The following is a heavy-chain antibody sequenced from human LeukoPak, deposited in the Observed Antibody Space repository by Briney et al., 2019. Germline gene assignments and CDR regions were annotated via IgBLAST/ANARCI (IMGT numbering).Heavy chain of an antibody. Sequence: ASVKVSCKASGYTFTSYYMHWARQAPGQGLEWMGIINPSGGSTSYAQKFQGRVTMTRDTSTSTVYMELSSLRSEDTAVYYCASISRGGFYSGRSSPDGYNSFDYWGQGTLVTVSS. V-gene: IGHV1-46*01. D-gene: IGHD5-24*01. CDR3: ASISRGGFYSGRSSPDGYNSFDY. CDR1: GYTFTSYY. J-gene: IGHJ4*02. CDR2: INPSGGST.